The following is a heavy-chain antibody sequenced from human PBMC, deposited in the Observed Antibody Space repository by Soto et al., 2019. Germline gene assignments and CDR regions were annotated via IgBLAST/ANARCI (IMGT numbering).Heavy chain of an antibody. Sequence: SETLSLTCAVSGASISSYYCSWIRQPPGKGLEWIGYIYYSGSTNYNPSLKSRVTISLDTSKNQFSLKLSSVTAADTAIYYCARTYYDFWSGYAQYYFDYWGQETLVTVSS. CDR1: GASISSYY. CDR3: ARTYYDFWSGYAQYYFDY. J-gene: IGHJ4*02. V-gene: IGHV4-59*01. D-gene: IGHD3-3*01. CDR2: IYYSGST.